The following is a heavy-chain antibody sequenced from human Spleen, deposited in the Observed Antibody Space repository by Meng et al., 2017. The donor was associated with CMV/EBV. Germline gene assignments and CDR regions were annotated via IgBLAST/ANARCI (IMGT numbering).Heavy chain of an antibody. D-gene: IGHD2-2*01. V-gene: IGHV4-59*01. Sequence: SETLSLTCTVAGGSISVYYWSWIRQPPGKGLEWIGYIHYSGSTDYKPSLKSRVTLSVDGSKNQFSLKLSSVTAADTAVYYCARAWRYQLDSWGQGTLVTVSS. CDR1: GGSISVYY. CDR3: ARAWRYQLDS. CDR2: IHYSGST. J-gene: IGHJ5*01.